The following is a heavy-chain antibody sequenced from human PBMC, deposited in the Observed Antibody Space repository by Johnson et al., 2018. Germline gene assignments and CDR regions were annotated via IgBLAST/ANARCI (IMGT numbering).Heavy chain of an antibody. J-gene: IGHJ6*03. CDR3: ARDPYFDTGYYYYYMDV. Sequence: QVQLVQSGGGVVRPGRSLRLSCEASGFTFSSYAMHWVRQAPGKGLEWVAVISYDGSNKYYADSVKGRFTISRDNSKNTLYLQMNSLRAEDTAVYYCARDPYFDTGYYYYYMDVWGKGTTVTVSS. CDR2: ISYDGSNK. D-gene: IGHD3-9*01. CDR1: GFTFSSYA. V-gene: IGHV3-30-3*01.